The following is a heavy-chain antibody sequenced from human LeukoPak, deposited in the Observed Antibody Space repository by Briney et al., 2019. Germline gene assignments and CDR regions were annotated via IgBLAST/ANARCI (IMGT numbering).Heavy chain of an antibody. J-gene: IGHJ4*02. D-gene: IGHD3-16*01. CDR3: ARDQGGLGY. CDR1: GITFSSYS. Sequence: GGSLRLSCVASGITFSSYSMNWVHQAPGKGLEWVSYISSFSGTINYADSVKGRFTISRDNAKNSLYLQMNSLRAEDTAVYYCARDQGGLGYWGQGTLVTVSS. V-gene: IGHV3-48*01. CDR2: ISSFSGTI.